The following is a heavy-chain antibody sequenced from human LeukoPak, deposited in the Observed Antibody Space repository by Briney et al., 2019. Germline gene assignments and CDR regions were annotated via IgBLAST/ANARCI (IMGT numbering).Heavy chain of an antibody. CDR2: IKEDESEK. D-gene: IGHD3-16*02. Sequence: PGGSLRLSCAASGVTFSGYWMTWVRQAPGKGLEWVANIKEDESEKYYADSVKGRFTISRDNAKNSVYLQMNSLRAEDTAVYYCAGSNYDYVWGSYRYTSDYWGRGTLVTVSS. V-gene: IGHV3-7*03. CDR3: AGSNYDYVWGSYRYTSDY. CDR1: GVTFSGYW. J-gene: IGHJ4*02.